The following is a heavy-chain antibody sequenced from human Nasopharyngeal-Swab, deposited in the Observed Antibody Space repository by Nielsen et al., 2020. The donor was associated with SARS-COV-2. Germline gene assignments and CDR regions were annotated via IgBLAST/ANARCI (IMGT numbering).Heavy chain of an antibody. CDR2: IIPIFGTA. V-gene: IGHV1-69*01. CDR3: ARGHRGYSGYDYYYYYMDV. Sequence: WARQAPGQGLEWMGGIIPIFGTANYAQKFQGRVTITADESTSTAYMELSSLRSEDTAVYYCARGHRGYSGYDYYYYYMDVWGKGTTVTVSS. J-gene: IGHJ6*03. D-gene: IGHD5-12*01.